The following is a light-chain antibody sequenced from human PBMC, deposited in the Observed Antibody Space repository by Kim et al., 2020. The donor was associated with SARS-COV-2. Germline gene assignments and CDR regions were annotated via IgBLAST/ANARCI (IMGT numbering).Light chain of an antibody. CDR1: SSDVGSYNY. V-gene: IGLV2-11*03. Sequence: QSVTSLCTGSSSDVGSYNYVSWYRQHPGQAPKLLIYDVSKLTSGVPDRFSGSKSANTASLTIPGLQAEDEADYYCCSYARGSIYVFGAGTKVTVL. CDR2: DVS. CDR3: CSYARGSIYV. J-gene: IGLJ1*01.